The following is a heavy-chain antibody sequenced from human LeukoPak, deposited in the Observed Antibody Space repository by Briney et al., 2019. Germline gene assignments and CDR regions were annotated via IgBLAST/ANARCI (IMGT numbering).Heavy chain of an antibody. V-gene: IGHV3-30*02. D-gene: IGHD6-25*01. CDR1: GFTFSSYG. J-gene: IGHJ4*02. CDR3: AKDKSFAAAGYHFDF. Sequence: GGSLRLSCAASGFTFSSYGMHWVRQAPGKGLEWVAVIWYDGSNKYYADSVKGRFTISRDNSENTVYLQMNSLRSEDSGVYYCAKDKSFAAAGYHFDFWGQGALITVSS. CDR2: IWYDGSNK.